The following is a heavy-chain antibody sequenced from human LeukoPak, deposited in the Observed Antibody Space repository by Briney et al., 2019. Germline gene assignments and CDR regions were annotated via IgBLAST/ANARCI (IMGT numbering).Heavy chain of an antibody. CDR3: ARDLEIVAAGWYFDL. CDR1: GFTFSSYA. D-gene: IGHD6-13*01. Sequence: PGGSLRLSCAASGFTFSSYAMSWVRQAPGKGLEWVSAISGSGGSTYYADSVKGRFTISRDNSKNTLLLQMKNLRAEDTAVYYCARDLEIVAAGWYFDLWGRGTLVTVSS. CDR2: ISGSGGST. V-gene: IGHV3-23*01. J-gene: IGHJ2*01.